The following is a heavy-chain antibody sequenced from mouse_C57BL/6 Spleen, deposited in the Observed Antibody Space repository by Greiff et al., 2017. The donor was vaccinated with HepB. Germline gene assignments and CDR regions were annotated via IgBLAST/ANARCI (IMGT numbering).Heavy chain of an antibody. CDR3: ARGGGSSFYFDY. J-gene: IGHJ2*01. Sequence: EVKVVESGGGLVKPGGSLKLSCAASGFTFSDYGMHWVRQAPEKGLEWVAYISSGSSTIYYADTVKGRFTISIDNAKNPLFLQMTSLRSEDTAMYYCARGGGSSFYFDYWGQGTTLTVSS. D-gene: IGHD1-1*01. CDR2: ISSGSSTI. V-gene: IGHV5-17*01. CDR1: GFTFSDYG.